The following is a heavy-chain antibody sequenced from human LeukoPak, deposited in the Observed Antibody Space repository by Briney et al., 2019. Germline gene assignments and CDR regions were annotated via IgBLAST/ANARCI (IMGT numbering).Heavy chain of an antibody. CDR2: IKSDGTST. CDR3: ARDRYYGIDV. CDR1: GFTFSSYW. J-gene: IGHJ6*02. Sequence: PGGSLRLSCAASGFTFSSYWMHWVRQDPGKGLVWVSHIKSDGTSTSYADSVRGRFTISRDNAKNTLYLQMNSLRAEDTAVYFCARDRYYGIDVRGRGTTVTVSS. V-gene: IGHV3-74*01.